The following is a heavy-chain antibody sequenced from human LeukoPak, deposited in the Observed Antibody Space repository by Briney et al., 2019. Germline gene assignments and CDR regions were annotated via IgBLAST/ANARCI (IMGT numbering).Heavy chain of an antibody. Sequence: GASVKVSCKASGYTFTSYAMHWVRQAPGQRLEWMGWINAGNGNTKYSQKFQGRVTIARDTSASTAYMELSSLRSEDTAVYYCARDSVRGLNWFDPWGREPWSPSPQ. D-gene: IGHD3-10*02. CDR2: INAGNGNT. CDR1: GYTFTSYA. V-gene: IGHV1-3*01. CDR3: ARDSVRGLNWFDP. J-gene: IGHJ5*02.